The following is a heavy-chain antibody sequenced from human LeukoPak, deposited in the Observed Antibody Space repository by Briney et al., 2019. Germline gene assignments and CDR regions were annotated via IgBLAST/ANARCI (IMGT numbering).Heavy chain of an antibody. CDR3: ARARSDGYYYDSSGSVYFDY. Sequence: PSETLSLTCTVSGGSISSYYWSWIRQPAGKGLEWIGRIYTSGSTNYNPSLKSRVTMSVDTSKNQFSLKLSSVTAADTAVYYCARARSDGYYYDSSGSVYFDYWGQGTLVTVSS. V-gene: IGHV4-4*07. CDR2: IYTSGST. CDR1: GGSISSYY. J-gene: IGHJ4*02. D-gene: IGHD3-22*01.